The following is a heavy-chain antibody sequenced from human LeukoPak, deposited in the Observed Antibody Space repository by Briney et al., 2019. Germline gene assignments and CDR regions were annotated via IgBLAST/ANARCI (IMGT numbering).Heavy chain of an antibody. J-gene: IGHJ5*02. V-gene: IGHV5-51*01. CDR3: ARQFQYNWNSLDP. CDR2: IYPGDSDT. CDR1: GYSFTTYW. D-gene: IGHD1-20*01. Sequence: GESLKISCKGSGYSFTTYWIAWVRQMPGKGLEWMGIIYPGDSDTRYSPSFQGQVTISADKSISTAYLQWSSLKASDTAMYYCARQFQYNWNSLDPWGQGTLVTVSS.